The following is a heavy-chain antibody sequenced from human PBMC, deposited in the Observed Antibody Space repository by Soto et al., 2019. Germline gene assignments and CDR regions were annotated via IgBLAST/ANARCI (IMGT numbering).Heavy chain of an antibody. CDR1: GFTFGTTD. V-gene: IGHV3-23*01. CDR3: VKNSGWFNI. J-gene: IGHJ1*01. CDR2: IDGSGGIT. D-gene: IGHD6-19*01. Sequence: PGGSLRLSCAASGFTFGTTDMSWVRQAPGEGLEWVSTIDGSGGITYYADSVKGRFTISRDNSRNTVYLQMNSLRGDDTALYYCVKNSGWFNIWGQGALVTVSS.